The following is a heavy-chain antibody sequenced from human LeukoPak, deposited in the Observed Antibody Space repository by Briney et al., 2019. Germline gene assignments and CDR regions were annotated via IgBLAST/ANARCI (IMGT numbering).Heavy chain of an antibody. CDR2: IYYSGST. V-gene: IGHV4-39*01. CDR1: GGSISSSSYY. Sequence: SETLSLTCTVSGGSISSSSYYWGWIRQPPGKGLEWIGSIYYSGSTYYNPSLKSRVTISVDTSKNQFSLKLSSVTAADTAVYYCARHEAWFDPWGQGTLVTVSS. CDR3: ARHEAWFDP. J-gene: IGHJ5*02.